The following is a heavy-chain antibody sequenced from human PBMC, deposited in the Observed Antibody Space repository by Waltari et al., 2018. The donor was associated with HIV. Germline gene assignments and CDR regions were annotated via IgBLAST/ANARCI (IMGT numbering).Heavy chain of an antibody. Sequence: VQLVQSGAEVKKPGSSVKVPCKASGGTFSSYAISWVRPAPGQWLEWMGGIIPIFGTANYAQKFQGRVTITADESTSTAYMELSSLRSEDTAVYYCAAGIAARPPYGMDVWGQGTTVTVSS. CDR3: AAGIAARPPYGMDV. V-gene: IGHV1-69*01. CDR1: GGTFSSYA. J-gene: IGHJ6*02. D-gene: IGHD6-6*01. CDR2: IIPIFGTA.